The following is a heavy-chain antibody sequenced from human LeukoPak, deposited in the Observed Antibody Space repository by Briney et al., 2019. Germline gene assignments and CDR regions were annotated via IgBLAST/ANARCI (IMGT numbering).Heavy chain of an antibody. Sequence: PGGSLRLSCAAYGFTLSSYSMNWVRQAPGKGLEWVSSISSSSSYIYYADSVKGRFTISRDNAKNSLYLQMNSLRAEDTAVYYCARAYSSVASCDYWGQGTLVTVSS. CDR1: GFTLSSYS. V-gene: IGHV3-21*01. CDR2: ISSSSSYI. CDR3: ARAYSSVASCDY. J-gene: IGHJ4*02. D-gene: IGHD6-19*01.